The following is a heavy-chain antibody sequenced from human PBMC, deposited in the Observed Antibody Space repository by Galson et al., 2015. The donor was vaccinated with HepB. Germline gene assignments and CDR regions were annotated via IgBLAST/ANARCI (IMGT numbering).Heavy chain of an antibody. CDR3: ARPDYGDYVWYFQH. CDR1: GFTFSSYW. CDR2: IKQDGSEK. Sequence: SLRLSCAASGFTFSSYWMSWVRQAPGKGLEWVANIKQDGSEKYYVDSVKGRFTISRDNAKNSLYLQMNSLRAEDTAVYYCARPDYGDYVWYFQHWGQGTLVTVSS. V-gene: IGHV3-7*03. J-gene: IGHJ1*01. D-gene: IGHD4-17*01.